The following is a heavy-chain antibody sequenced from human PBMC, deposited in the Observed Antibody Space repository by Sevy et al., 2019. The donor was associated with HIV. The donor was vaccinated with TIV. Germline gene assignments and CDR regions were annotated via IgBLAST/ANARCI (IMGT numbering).Heavy chain of an antibody. V-gene: IGHV4-61*01. Sequence: SETLSLTCTVSGGSVSSGSYYWSWIRQPPGKGLEWIGYIYPSGITNYNPSLKSRVTMSVDTSKNQFSLNLSSVTAADTAVYYCARGWCRSASCYYDYWGQGTLVTVSS. J-gene: IGHJ4*02. D-gene: IGHD2-2*01. CDR1: GGSVSSGSYY. CDR2: IYPSGIT. CDR3: ARGWCRSASCYYDY.